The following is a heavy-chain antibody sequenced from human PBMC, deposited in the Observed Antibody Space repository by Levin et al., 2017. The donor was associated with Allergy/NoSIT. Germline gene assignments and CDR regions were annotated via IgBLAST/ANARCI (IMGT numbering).Heavy chain of an antibody. V-gene: IGHV4-39*07. CDR2: IYYSGST. D-gene: IGHD3-3*01. Sequence: SQTLSLTCTVSGGSISSSSYYWGWIRQPPGKGLEWIGSIYYSGSTYYNPSLKSRVTISVDTSKNQFSLKLSSVTAADTAVYYCASHGAAYDFWSGSVNYFDYWGQGTLVTVSS. J-gene: IGHJ4*02. CDR3: ASHGAAYDFWSGSVNYFDY. CDR1: GGSISSSSYY.